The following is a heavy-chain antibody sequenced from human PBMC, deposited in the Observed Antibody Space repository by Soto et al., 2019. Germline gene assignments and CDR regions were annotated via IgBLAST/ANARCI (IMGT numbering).Heavy chain of an antibody. CDR1: GYTFTSYG. V-gene: IGHV1-18*01. J-gene: IGHJ4*02. CDR3: ARDFAPSTN. CDR2: RSAYNGNT. D-gene: IGHD2-21*01. Sequence: QVQLVQSGAEVKKPGSSVKVSCTASGYTFTSYGLSWVRQAPGQGLEWMGWRSAYNGNTNYAQNLQGRVTMTTDTTTSTAYMELMSQRSDDTSVDYCARDFAPSTNWGQGTLVTVSS.